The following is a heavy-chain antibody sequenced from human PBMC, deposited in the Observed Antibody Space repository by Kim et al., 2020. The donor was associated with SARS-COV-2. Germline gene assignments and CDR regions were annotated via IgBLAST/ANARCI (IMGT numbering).Heavy chain of an antibody. CDR3: ARESGVWFGPVDY. CDR1: GFTVSSNY. CDR2: IYSGGST. V-gene: IGHV3-66*01. J-gene: IGHJ4*02. Sequence: GGSLRLSCAASGFTVSSNYMSWVRQAPGKGLEWVSVIYSGGSTYYADSVKGRFTISRDNSKNTLYLQMNSLRAEDTAVYYCARESGVWFGPVDYWGQGTLVTVSS. D-gene: IGHD3-10*01.